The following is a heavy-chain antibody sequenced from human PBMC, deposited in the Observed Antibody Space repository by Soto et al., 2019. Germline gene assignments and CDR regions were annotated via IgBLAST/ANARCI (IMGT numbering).Heavy chain of an antibody. CDR1: GGSISSSNW. V-gene: IGHV4-4*02. Sequence: QVQLQESGPGLVKSSGTLSLTCAVSGGSISSSNWWSWVRQPPGRGLEWIAEIYHSGSTNYNPSLKSRVTISVDKSKNQLSLKLRSVTAADTAVYYCARDAPSGDYCRGGSCHNFYFDCWGQGTLVTVSS. CDR3: ARDAPSGDYCRGGSCHNFYFDC. J-gene: IGHJ4*02. D-gene: IGHD2-15*01. CDR2: IYHSGST.